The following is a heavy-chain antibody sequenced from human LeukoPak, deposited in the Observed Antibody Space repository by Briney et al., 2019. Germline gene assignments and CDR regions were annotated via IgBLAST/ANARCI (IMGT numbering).Heavy chain of an antibody. CDR1: GFTFSSYA. J-gene: IGHJ4*02. CDR2: ISYDGSNK. D-gene: IGHD6-19*01. Sequence: PGGSLRLSCAASGFTFSSYAMHWVRQAPCKGLEWVAVISYDGSNKYYADSVKGRFTISRDNSKNTLYLQMNSLRAEDTAVYYCARGLRGIAVAGPFDYWGQGTLVTVSS. CDR3: ARGLRGIAVAGPFDY. V-gene: IGHV3-30-3*01.